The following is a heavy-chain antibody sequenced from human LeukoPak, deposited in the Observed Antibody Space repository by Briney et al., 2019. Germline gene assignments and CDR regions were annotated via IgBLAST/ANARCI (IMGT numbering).Heavy chain of an antibody. D-gene: IGHD3-16*02. J-gene: IGHJ4*02. Sequence: ASVKVSCKASGYTFTSYYMHWVRQAPGQGLEWMGIINPSGGSTSYAQKLQGRVTMTTDTSTSTAYMELRSLRSDDTAVYYCAVGVWGSYRYTPFDYWGQGTLVTVSS. CDR2: INPSGGST. CDR1: GYTFTSYY. V-gene: IGHV1-46*01. CDR3: AVGVWGSYRYTPFDY.